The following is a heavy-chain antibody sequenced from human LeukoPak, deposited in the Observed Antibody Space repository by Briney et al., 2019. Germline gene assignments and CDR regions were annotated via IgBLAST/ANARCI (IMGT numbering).Heavy chain of an antibody. D-gene: IGHD7-27*01. Sequence: PGRSLRLSRAASGFTFSRFGMHSVRQAPRKGLEWVAVIWYDGSDQRYADSVKGRFTVSRGNPKNMVYLQMSSLGAEDTAVYYCARDRNWGKTSWYLDLWGRGNLVTVSS. J-gene: IGHJ2*01. CDR3: ARDRNWGKTSWYLDL. V-gene: IGHV3-33*01. CDR1: GFTFSRFG. CDR2: IWYDGSDQ.